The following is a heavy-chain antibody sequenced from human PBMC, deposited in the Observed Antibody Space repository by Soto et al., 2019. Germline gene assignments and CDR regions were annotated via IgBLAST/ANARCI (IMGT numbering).Heavy chain of an antibody. J-gene: IGHJ3*02. CDR2: IYPGDSDT. Sequence: GESLKISCKGSGYSFTSYWIGWVRQMPGKGLEGMGIIYPGDSDTRYSRSFQGQVTISADKSISTAYLQWSGLKASDTAMDYCAAAAWSGGSGSYDAFGIWGQGTMVTVSS. CDR1: GYSFTSYW. V-gene: IGHV5-51*01. D-gene: IGHD3-10*01. CDR3: AAAAWSGGSGSYDAFGI.